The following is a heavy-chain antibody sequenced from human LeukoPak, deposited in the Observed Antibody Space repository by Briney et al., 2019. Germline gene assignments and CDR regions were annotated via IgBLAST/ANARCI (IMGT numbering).Heavy chain of an antibody. CDR3: ARRIVVVTTGPHFDY. J-gene: IGHJ4*02. D-gene: IGHD3-22*01. Sequence: ASVKVSCKASGYTFTSDGISWVRQAPGQGLVWMGWISAYNGNTNYAQKLQGRVTMTTDTSTSTAYMELRSLRSDDTAVYYCARRIVVVTTGPHFDYWGQGTLVTVSS. CDR1: GYTFTSDG. V-gene: IGHV1-18*01. CDR2: ISAYNGNT.